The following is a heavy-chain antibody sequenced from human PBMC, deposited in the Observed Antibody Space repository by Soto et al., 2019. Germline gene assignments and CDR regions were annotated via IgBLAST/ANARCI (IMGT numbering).Heavy chain of an antibody. J-gene: IGHJ4*02. Sequence: KPSETLSLTCAVSGYSISSGYYWAWIRQSPGQGLEWIGSMFHSGSTYYNPSLRGRVDISIDTSKNQVSLTLRSVTAADTAVYFCARVSTVTTRSVDYWGQGALVTVSS. D-gene: IGHD4-17*01. V-gene: IGHV4-38-2*01. CDR1: GYSISSGYY. CDR3: ARVSTVTTRSVDY. CDR2: MFHSGST.